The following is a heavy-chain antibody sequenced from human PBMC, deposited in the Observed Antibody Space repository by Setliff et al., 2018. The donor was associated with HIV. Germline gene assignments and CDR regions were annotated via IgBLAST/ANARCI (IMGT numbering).Heavy chain of an antibody. CDR1: GYTFTDFW. V-gene: IGHV1-2*02. CDR3: ERVAHTLSGGIDH. CDR2: IDPDKGDT. J-gene: IGHJ4*02. Sequence: WASVKVSCKISGYTFTDFWIHWVRQAPGQGLESMGWIDPDKGDTGYAHNFQGRVIMTTDTSTSTVYMELHWLTSDDTAVYYCERVAHTLSGGIDHRGQGTQVTVSS. D-gene: IGHD2-15*01.